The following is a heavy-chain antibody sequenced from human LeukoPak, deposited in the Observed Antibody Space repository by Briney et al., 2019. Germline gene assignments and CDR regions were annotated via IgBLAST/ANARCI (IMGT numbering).Heavy chain of an antibody. CDR2: ISPYSGDT. J-gene: IGHJ4*02. V-gene: IGHV1-2*02. Sequence: ASMKVSFMASGYTFTEYNMHWVRQAPGQGLEWMGWISPYSGDTNYAQTFQGRITFTRDTSITTAYMEVYSLRSDDTAIYYCATVGATTEGGSDLWGQGSPVSVSS. CDR1: GYTFTEYN. D-gene: IGHD1-26*01. CDR3: ATVGATTEGGSDL.